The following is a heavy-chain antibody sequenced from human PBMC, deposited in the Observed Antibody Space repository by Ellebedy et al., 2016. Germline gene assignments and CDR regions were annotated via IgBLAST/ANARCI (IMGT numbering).Heavy chain of an antibody. CDR1: GGTFSSYA. V-gene: IGHV1-69*10. J-gene: IGHJ4*02. CDR3: ARDVGVAGTTSN. CDR2: ISAYNGNT. D-gene: IGHD6-19*01. Sequence: SVKVSCXASGGTFSSYAISWVRQAPGQGLEWMGWISAYNGNTNYAQKFQGRVTITADKSTSTAYMELSGLRSEDTAVYYCARDVGVAGTTSNWGQGTLVTVSS.